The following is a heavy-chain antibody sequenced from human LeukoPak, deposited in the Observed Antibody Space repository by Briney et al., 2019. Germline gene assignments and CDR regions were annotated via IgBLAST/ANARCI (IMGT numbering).Heavy chain of an antibody. V-gene: IGHV1-8*01. CDR3: ARTPPKGDIDS. J-gene: IGHJ4*02. CDR1: GYTFTAYD. CDR2: MSPNSGHT. D-gene: IGHD2-21*02. Sequence: ASVKVSCKASGYTFTAYDINWVRQTTGQGLEWMGWMSPNSGHTGYAQKFQGRVTFTTSTSISTAYMELNSLRPEDTAVYYRARTPPKGDIDSWGPGTLLTVSS.